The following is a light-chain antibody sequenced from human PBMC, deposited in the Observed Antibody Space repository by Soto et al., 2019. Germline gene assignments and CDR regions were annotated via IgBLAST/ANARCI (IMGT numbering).Light chain of an antibody. V-gene: IGKV3-11*01. Sequence: EIVLTQSPATLSLSPGERATLSCRASQSVRNYLAWYQQKPGQPPRLLIYDASKRATGIPARFSGIGSGTDFTLTVSSLEPEDVAVYYCQHRYNWPQTFGQGTKLEVK. CDR2: DAS. J-gene: IGKJ1*01. CDR1: QSVRNY. CDR3: QHRYNWPQT.